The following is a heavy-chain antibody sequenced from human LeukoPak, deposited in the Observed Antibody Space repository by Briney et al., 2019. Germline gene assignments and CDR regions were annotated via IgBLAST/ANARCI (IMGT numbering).Heavy chain of an antibody. CDR3: ARVRIELDDDAVDI. Sequence: QAGGSPRLSCAASGFTFSRYGMHWVRQAPGKGLEWVAFIRYDESEKHYADSVKGRFTISRDTSKSTLYLQMSSLRVEDAALYYCARVRIELDDDAVDIWGQGTMVTASS. D-gene: IGHD5-12*01. CDR1: GFTFSRYG. CDR2: IRYDESEK. V-gene: IGHV3-30*02. J-gene: IGHJ3*02.